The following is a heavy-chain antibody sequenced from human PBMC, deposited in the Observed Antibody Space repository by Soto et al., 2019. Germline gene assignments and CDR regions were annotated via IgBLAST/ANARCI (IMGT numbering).Heavy chain of an antibody. D-gene: IGHD2-15*01. CDR2: IYYSGST. J-gene: IGHJ4*02. CDR1: GGSISSGGYY. Sequence: SETLSLTCTVSGGSISSGGYYWSWIRQHPGKGLDCIVYIYYSGSTYYNPSFKSRVTISVDTSKNQFSLKLSSVTAADTAVYYCARVQGLRCSGGSCYRTGFDYWGQGTLVTVSS. V-gene: IGHV4-31*03. CDR3: ARVQGLRCSGGSCYRTGFDY.